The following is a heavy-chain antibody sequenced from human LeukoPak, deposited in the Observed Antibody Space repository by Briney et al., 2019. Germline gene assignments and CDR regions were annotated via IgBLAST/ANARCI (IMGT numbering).Heavy chain of an antibody. CDR3: ARDQGGYDYPPVY. J-gene: IGHJ4*02. CDR2: IKQDESEK. V-gene: IGHV3-7*04. Sequence: PGGSLRLSCEASGFTFSSYWMSWVRQAPGKGLEWVANIKQDESEKYYVDSVKGRFTISRDNAENSLYLQMNSLRAEDTAVYYCARDQGGYDYPPVYWGQGTLVTVSS. CDR1: GFTFSSYW. D-gene: IGHD5-12*01.